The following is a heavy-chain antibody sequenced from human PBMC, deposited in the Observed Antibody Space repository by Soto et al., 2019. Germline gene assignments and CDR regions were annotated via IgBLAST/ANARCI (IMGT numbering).Heavy chain of an antibody. CDR2: ISAHNGNT. CDR1: GYTFTSNG. V-gene: IGHV1-18*01. D-gene: IGHD6-13*01. Sequence: QVQLVQSGAEVKKPGASVKVSCKASGYTFTSNGITWVRQAPGQGLEWMGWISAHNGNTNSAQKFQGRVTMTTDTHTSIAYMELRRLRSDDTAVYDCARSDYSSSWCWFDPWRQGTLVTVSS. CDR3: ARSDYSSSWCWFDP. J-gene: IGHJ5*02.